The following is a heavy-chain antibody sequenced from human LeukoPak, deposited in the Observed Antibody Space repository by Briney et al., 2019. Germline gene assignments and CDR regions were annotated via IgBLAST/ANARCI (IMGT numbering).Heavy chain of an antibody. CDR2: ITPQNGNT. Sequence: SSVKVSCKASAYSFTTYVITWVRQAPGQGPEWLGWITPQNGNTNIAQRFQVRVTMTTDTSTNTAYMELRSLTSDDTAVYYCARACTTFITQWCFSDFWGQGTLVTVSS. CDR1: AYSFTTYV. CDR3: ARACTTFITQWCFSDF. D-gene: IGHD2/OR15-2a*01. J-gene: IGHJ4*02. V-gene: IGHV1-18*04.